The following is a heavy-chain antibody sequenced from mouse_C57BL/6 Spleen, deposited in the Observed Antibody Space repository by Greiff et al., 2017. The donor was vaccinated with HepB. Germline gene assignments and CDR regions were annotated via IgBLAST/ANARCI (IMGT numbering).Heavy chain of an antibody. D-gene: IGHD1-1*01. CDR3: ARQFITTVVDWFAY. Sequence: VQLQQPGAELVKPGASVKLSCKASGYTFTSYWMHWVKQRPGRGLEWIGRIDPNSGGTKYNEKFKSKATLTVDKPSSTAYMQRSSLTSEDSAVYYCARQFITTVVDWFAYWGQGTLVTVSA. J-gene: IGHJ3*01. CDR1: GYTFTSYW. CDR2: IDPNSGGT. V-gene: IGHV1-72*01.